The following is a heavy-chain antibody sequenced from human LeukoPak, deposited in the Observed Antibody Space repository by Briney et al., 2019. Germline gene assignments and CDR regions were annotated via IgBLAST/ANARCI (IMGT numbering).Heavy chain of an antibody. CDR1: GYTFTAYY. CDR2: ISPSGGT. V-gene: IGHV1-2*02. D-gene: IGHD3-22*01. Sequence: ASVKVSCKASGYTFTAYYMHWVRQAPGQGLEWMGWISPSGGTNYAQKFQGRVTMTRDTSISTAYMELSGLTSDDTAVYYCASVTYSDYDDFDSWGQGTLVTVSS. CDR3: ASVTYSDYDDFDS. J-gene: IGHJ4*02.